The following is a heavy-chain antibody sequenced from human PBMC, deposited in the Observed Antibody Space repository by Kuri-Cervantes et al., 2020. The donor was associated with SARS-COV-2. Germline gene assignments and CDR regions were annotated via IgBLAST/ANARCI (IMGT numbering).Heavy chain of an antibody. CDR1: GGSFSGYY. V-gene: IGHV4-34*01. CDR3: ASAYCGGDCYSVHNWFDP. Sequence: SQTLSLTCAVYGGSFSGYYWSWIRQPPGKGLEWIGEINHSGSTNYNPSLKSRVTISVDTSKNQFSLKLSSVTAADTAVYYCASAYCGGDCYSVHNWFDPWGQGTLVTVSS. J-gene: IGHJ5*02. D-gene: IGHD2-21*01. CDR2: INHSGST.